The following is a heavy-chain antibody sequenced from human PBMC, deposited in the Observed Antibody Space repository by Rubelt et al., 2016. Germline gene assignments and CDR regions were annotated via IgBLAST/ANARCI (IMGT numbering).Heavy chain of an antibody. V-gene: IGHV3-66*02. CDR2: MYSGGST. D-gene: IGHD2-2*01. J-gene: IGHJ4*02. CDR3: ARWYCSSTTCYYDY. Sequence: RQAPGKGLEWVSIMYSGGSTYYADSVKGRFTISRANSRNTLHLQMNSLRAGDTAVYYCARWYCSSTTCYYDYWGQGALVTVSS.